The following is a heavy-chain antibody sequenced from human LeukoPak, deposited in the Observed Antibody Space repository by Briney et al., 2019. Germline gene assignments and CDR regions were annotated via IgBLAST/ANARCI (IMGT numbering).Heavy chain of an antibody. V-gene: IGHV1-8*03. CDR1: GYTFTSYD. J-gene: IGHJ6*03. Sequence: GASVKVSCKASGYTFTSYDINWVRQATGQGLEWMGWMNPNSGNTGYAQKFQGRVTITRNTSISTAYMELSSLRSEDTAVYYCARASEYKWNSYYYYMDVWGKGTTVTVFS. CDR3: ARASEYKWNSYYYYMDV. D-gene: IGHD1-20*01. CDR2: MNPNSGNT.